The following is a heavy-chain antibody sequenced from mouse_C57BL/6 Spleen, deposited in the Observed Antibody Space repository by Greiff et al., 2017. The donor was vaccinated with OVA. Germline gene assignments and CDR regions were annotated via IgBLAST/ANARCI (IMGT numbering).Heavy chain of an antibody. CDR1: GFTFSSYA. CDR3: ARDRGGYDYVFAY. J-gene: IGHJ3*01. V-gene: IGHV5-4*01. D-gene: IGHD2-4*01. Sequence: EVMLVESGGGLVKPGGSLKLSCAASGFTFSSYAMSWVRQTPEKRLEWVATISDGGSYTYYPDNVKGRFTISRDNAKNNLYLQMSHLKSEDTAMYYCARDRGGYDYVFAYWGQGTLVTVSA. CDR2: ISDGGSYT.